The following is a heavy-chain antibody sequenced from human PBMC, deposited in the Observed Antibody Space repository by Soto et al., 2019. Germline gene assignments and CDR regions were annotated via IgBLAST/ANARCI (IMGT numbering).Heavy chain of an antibody. V-gene: IGHV3-11*06. CDR2: ISSSSTYT. CDR1: GFTFSDYE. Sequence: QVQLVESGGGLVKPGGSMRLSCAASGFTFSDYEMSWIRQAPGKGLEWVSYISSSSTYTKYADSVKGRFTIFRDNAKNALFLQMNSLRAEVTVVYYCARRGGYYWYFYLWGRGTLVTVSS. J-gene: IGHJ2*01. D-gene: IGHD1-26*01. CDR3: ARRGGYYWYFYL.